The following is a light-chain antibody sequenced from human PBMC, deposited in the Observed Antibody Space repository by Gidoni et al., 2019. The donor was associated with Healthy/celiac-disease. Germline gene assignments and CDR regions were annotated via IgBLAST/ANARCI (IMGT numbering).Light chain of an antibody. CDR3: QQRSNWPLT. J-gene: IGKJ4*01. V-gene: IGKV3-11*01. Sequence: EIVLTQSPATLSLSPGERATLSCRASQRVSSYLAWYQQKPGQAPRLLIYDASNWATGIPARFSGSGSGTDFTLTISSLEPEDLAVYYCQQRSNWPLTFGGGTKVEIK. CDR1: QRVSSY. CDR2: DAS.